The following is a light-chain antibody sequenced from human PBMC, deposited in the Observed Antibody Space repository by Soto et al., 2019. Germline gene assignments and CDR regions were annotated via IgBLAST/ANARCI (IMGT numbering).Light chain of an antibody. Sequence: DIVLTQSPGTLSLSPGERATLSCRASQSLNSSYLAWYQQKPGQAPRLLIYDASSRATGIPARFSGSGSGTDFTLTISSLEPGDSAVYYCQQYGSSPPITVGQGTRLEIK. J-gene: IGKJ5*01. CDR3: QQYGSSPPIT. CDR1: QSLNSSY. V-gene: IGKV3-20*01. CDR2: DAS.